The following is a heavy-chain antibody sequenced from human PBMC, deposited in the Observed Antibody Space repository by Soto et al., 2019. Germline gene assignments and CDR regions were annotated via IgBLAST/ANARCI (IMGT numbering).Heavy chain of an antibody. CDR1: GYTFTGYY. D-gene: IGHD3-10*01. V-gene: IGHV1-2*04. Sequence: GASVKVSCKASGYTFTGYYMHWVRQAPGQGLEWMGWINPNSGGTNYAQKFQGWVTMTRDTSISTAYMELSRLRSDDTAVYYCARDWYYGSGSYIGGGGRGYYYGMDVWGQGTTVTVSS. CDR3: ARDWYYGSGSYIGGGGRGYYYGMDV. CDR2: INPNSGGT. J-gene: IGHJ6*02.